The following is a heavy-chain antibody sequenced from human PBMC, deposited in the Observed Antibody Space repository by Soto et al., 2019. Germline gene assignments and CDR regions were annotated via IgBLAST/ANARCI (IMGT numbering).Heavy chain of an antibody. D-gene: IGHD3-10*01. V-gene: IGHV3-53*04. CDR3: ARDGPYYYASRMDV. J-gene: IGHJ6*02. CDR2: LHSGGDT. CDR1: GIPVSSNY. Sequence: EVQLVESGGGLVQPGGSLRLSCAASGIPVSSNYMTWVRQAPGKGLEWVSVLHSGGDTYYATSVKGRFTISRHDSTNTLFLQLTSLTPEDTAVYYCARDGPYYYASRMDVWGQGTTVTVSS.